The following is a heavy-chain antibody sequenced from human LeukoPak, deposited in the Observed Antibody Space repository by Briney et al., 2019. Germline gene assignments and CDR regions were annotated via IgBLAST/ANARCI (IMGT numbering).Heavy chain of an antibody. J-gene: IGHJ4*02. V-gene: IGHV3-64*01. CDR3: ARDPSWNSPHFDY. D-gene: IGHD1-7*01. CDR2: ISSNGGST. CDR1: GFTFRSYA. Sequence: PGGSLRLSCAASGFTFRSYAMHWVRQAPGKGLEYVSAISSNGGSTYYANSVKGRFTISRDNSKNTLYLQMGSLRAEDMAVYYCARDPSWNSPHFDYWGQGTLVTVSS.